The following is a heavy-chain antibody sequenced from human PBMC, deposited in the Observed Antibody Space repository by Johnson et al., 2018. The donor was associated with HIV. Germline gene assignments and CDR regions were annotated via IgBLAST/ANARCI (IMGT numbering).Heavy chain of an antibody. V-gene: IGHV3-30*02. D-gene: IGHD2-2*01. CDR2: IRYDGSNK. J-gene: IGHJ3*02. Sequence: FTFSSYGMHWVRQAPGKGLEWVAFIRYDGSNKYYADSVKGRFTISRDNSKNSLFLHMHSLRVEDTAIYYCARVGYQLHDAFDIWGQGTMVTVSS. CDR1: FTFSSYG. CDR3: ARVGYQLHDAFDI.